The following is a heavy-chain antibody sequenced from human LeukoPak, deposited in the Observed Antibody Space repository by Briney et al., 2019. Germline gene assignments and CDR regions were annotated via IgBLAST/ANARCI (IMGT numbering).Heavy chain of an antibody. CDR3: AKGGVLFEWFGEFTYFDY. Sequence: GGSLRLSCAASGFTFSSYAMNWVRQAPGKGLEWGSAISCSGDSTYYADSVKGRFTISRDNSKNTLYLQMNSLRAEDTAVYYCAKGGVLFEWFGEFTYFDYWGQGTLVTVSS. CDR2: ISCSGDST. J-gene: IGHJ4*02. D-gene: IGHD3-10*01. V-gene: IGHV3-23*01. CDR1: GFTFSSYA.